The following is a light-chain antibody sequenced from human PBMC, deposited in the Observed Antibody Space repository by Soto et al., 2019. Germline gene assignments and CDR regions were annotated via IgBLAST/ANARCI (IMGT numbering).Light chain of an antibody. Sequence: DIVMTQSPLSLPVTPGEPASISCRSSQSLLHSNGYNYLDWYLQKPGQSPQLLIYLGSNRASGAPXXFSGSGSGTDFTLKISRVEAEDVGVYYCLQALQTPTFGQGTKVEIK. J-gene: IGKJ1*01. CDR2: LGS. CDR3: LQALQTPT. CDR1: QSLLHSNGYNY. V-gene: IGKV2-28*01.